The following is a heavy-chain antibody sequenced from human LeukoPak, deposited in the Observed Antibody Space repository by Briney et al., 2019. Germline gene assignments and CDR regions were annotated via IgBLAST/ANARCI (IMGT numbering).Heavy chain of an antibody. Sequence: SVKVSCKASGFIFSSSAVQWVRQARGQRLEWIGLIVVGSGNTNYAQKFQERVTITRDMSTSTAYMELSSLRSEDTAVYYCVEDCYGDCIDWGQGTLVTVSS. CDR3: VEDCYGDCID. CDR1: GFIFSSSA. J-gene: IGHJ4*02. D-gene: IGHD4-17*01. CDR2: IVVGSGNT. V-gene: IGHV1-58*01.